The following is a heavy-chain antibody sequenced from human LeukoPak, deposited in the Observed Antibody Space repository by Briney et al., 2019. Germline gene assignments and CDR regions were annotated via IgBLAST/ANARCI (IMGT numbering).Heavy chain of an antibody. Sequence: SQTLSLTCVISGDSVSSNTAAWNWIRQSPSRGLEWLGRTYYRSKWYNDYAVSVKSRITINPDTSKNQFSLKLSSVTAADTAVYYCASQYYDILTGRIGAFDFWGQGTLVTVSS. CDR2: TYYRSKWYN. CDR3: ASQYYDILTGRIGAFDF. V-gene: IGHV6-1*01. CDR1: GDSVSSNTAA. J-gene: IGHJ4*02. D-gene: IGHD3-9*01.